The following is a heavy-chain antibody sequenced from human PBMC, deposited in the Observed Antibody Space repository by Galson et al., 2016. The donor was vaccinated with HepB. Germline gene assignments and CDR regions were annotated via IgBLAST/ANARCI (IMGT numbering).Heavy chain of an antibody. CDR3: AKIDPSTWRDS. CDR2: SRNKARSYTT. D-gene: IGHD6-13*01. Sequence: SLRLSCAVSGFSFGDHYMDWVRQAPGKGLEWVGRSRNKARSYTTDYAASVRGRFTISRDNSKNSVYLQMNSLKIEDTALYYCAKIDPSTWRDSWGQGTLVTVSS. J-gene: IGHJ4*02. V-gene: IGHV3-72*01. CDR1: GFSFGDHY.